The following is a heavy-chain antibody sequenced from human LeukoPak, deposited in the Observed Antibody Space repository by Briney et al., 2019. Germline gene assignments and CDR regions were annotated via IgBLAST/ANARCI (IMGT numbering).Heavy chain of an antibody. CDR2: IYPGDSDT. CDR3: ARRRHCSSGSCEDFDF. V-gene: IGHV5-51*01. Sequence: GESLKISCKGSGYSFANYWIGWVRQMPGKGLEWMGTIYPGDSDTRYSQSFQGQVTISADKSISTAYLQWSSLKASDTAMYYCARRRHCSSGSCEDFDFWGRGTLVTVSS. D-gene: IGHD2-15*01. CDR1: GYSFANYW. J-gene: IGHJ4*02.